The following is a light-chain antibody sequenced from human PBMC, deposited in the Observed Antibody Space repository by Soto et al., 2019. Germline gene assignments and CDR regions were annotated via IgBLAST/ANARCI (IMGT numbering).Light chain of an antibody. CDR3: QQYYSTPPWT. Sequence: DIVMTQSPDFLAVSLGERATINCKSRQSVLYSSNNKNYLAWYQQKPGQPPKLLIYWASTRESGVPDRFSGSGSGTDLTLTISSLQAEDVAVYYCQQYYSTPPWTFGQGTKVEIK. CDR2: WAS. V-gene: IGKV4-1*01. CDR1: QSVLYSSNNKNY. J-gene: IGKJ1*01.